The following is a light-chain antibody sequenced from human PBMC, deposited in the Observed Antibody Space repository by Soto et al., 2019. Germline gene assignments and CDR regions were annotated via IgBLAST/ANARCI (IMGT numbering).Light chain of an antibody. CDR2: DTS. Sequence: EIVLTQSPGTLSLSPGERATLSCRASQGIGDTLAWYQHKPGQTPRLLIYDTSTRATGVPARFSGRGSGTEFTLTINNLQSEHFAVYYCQQYRNWPRTFGQGTKVDI. CDR3: QQYRNWPRT. J-gene: IGKJ1*01. CDR1: QGIGDT. V-gene: IGKV3-15*01.